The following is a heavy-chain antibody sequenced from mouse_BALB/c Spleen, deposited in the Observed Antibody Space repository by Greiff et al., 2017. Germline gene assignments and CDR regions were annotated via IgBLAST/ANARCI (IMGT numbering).Heavy chain of an antibody. D-gene: IGHD2-4*01. CDR2: INPYNGGT. Sequence: VQLQQSGPELVKPGASMKISCKASGYSFTGYTMNWVKQSHGKNLEWIGLINPYNGGTSYNQKFKGKATLTVDKSSSTAYTELLSLTSEDSAVYYCARGVSTMITAEAMDYWGQGTSVTVSS. CDR3: ARGVSTMITAEAMDY. V-gene: IGHV1-18*01. J-gene: IGHJ4*01. CDR1: GYSFTGYT.